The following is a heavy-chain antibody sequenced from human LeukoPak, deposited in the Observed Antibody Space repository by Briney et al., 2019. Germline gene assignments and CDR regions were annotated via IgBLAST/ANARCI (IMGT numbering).Heavy chain of an antibody. CDR1: GFTFSTYW. D-gene: IGHD3-10*01. V-gene: IGHV3-7*01. CDR3: GRELDGSVDY. J-gene: IGHJ4*02. Sequence: GGSLRLSCAASGFTFSTYWMSWVRQAPGKGLEWVANIQQDGIKKYYVDSVEGRFTISRENAKNSLFLQMSGLRADDTAVYYCGRELDGSVDYWGQGTLVTVSS. CDR2: IQQDGIKK.